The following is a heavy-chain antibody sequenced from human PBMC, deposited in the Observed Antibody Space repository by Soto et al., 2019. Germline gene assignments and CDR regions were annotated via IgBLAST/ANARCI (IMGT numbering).Heavy chain of an antibody. Sequence: SETLSLTCSVSGDSISSYYWSWIRQPPGKGLEWIGYIYYSGSTNYNPSLKSRVTISVDTSKNQFSLKLSSVTAADTAVYYCASCDIGELYDYYYGMDVWGQGTTVTVSS. CDR1: GDSISSYY. V-gene: IGHV4-59*01. CDR2: IYYSGST. CDR3: ASCDIGELYDYYYGMDV. D-gene: IGHD3-10*01. J-gene: IGHJ6*02.